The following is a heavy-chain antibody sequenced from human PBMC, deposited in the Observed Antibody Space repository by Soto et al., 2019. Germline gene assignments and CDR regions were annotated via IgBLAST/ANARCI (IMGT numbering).Heavy chain of an antibody. CDR2: TYYRSKWSN. J-gene: IGHJ3*02. D-gene: IGHD6-13*01. Sequence: PSQTLPLTCAISGDSLFTNGVAWNWIRLSPSRGLEWLGRTYYRSKWSNDYAISLKSRITINPDTSKNQFSLQLTSVTPEDTAVYFCARGRHSSFDIWGRRTMVTVSS. CDR1: GDSLFTNGVA. V-gene: IGHV6-1*01. CDR3: ARGRHSSFDI.